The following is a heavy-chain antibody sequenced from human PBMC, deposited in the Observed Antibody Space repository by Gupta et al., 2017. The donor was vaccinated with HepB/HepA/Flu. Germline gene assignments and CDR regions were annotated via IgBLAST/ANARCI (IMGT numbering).Heavy chain of an antibody. D-gene: IGHD3-10*01. CDR1: CFTFSDYS. CDR3: ARVERSLSGSFYNEIDYHYGMDV. CDR2: ISRSGNAK. Sequence: QLQLVESVGASVQPGGSLRVSCSASCFTFSDYSLDWIRQAPQKRLESGADISRSGNAKYYADAGKGRFTISRDNAKNSLYLQMNSLRAEDTAVYYGARVERSLSGSFYNEIDYHYGMDVWGQGTTVSVSS. V-gene: IGHV3-11*01. J-gene: IGHJ6*02.